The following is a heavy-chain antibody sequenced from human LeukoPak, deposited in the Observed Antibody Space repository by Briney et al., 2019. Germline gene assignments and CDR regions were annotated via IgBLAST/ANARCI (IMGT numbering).Heavy chain of an antibody. D-gene: IGHD3-22*01. CDR3: ARVATIYYDSSVGPFDI. J-gene: IGHJ3*02. CDR1: GYTFTSHF. Sequence: GASVTVSCKASGYTFTSHFMHWMRQAPGQGLEWMGIINPSGGSTSCAQKFQGRLTMTRDMSTSTVYMELSSLRSEDTAVYYCARVATIYYDSSVGPFDIWGQGTVVTVSS. V-gene: IGHV1-46*01. CDR2: INPSGGST.